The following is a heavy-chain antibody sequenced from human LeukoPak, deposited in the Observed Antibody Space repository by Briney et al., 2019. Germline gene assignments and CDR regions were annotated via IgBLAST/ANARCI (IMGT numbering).Heavy chain of an antibody. CDR2: IHSASGGT. J-gene: IGHJ5*02. CDR3: ARHVRGDYGDYLRVGWFDP. D-gene: IGHD4-17*01. V-gene: IGHV1-2*02. CDR1: VYTFIAYY. Sequence: RASVNVSCTASVYTFIAYYMHSVRQAAGPGREGMGWIHSASGGTNYAQTLQGRVTMTRDTSISTAYLQWSSLKASDTAMYYCARHVRGDYGDYLRVGWFDPWGQGTLVTVSS.